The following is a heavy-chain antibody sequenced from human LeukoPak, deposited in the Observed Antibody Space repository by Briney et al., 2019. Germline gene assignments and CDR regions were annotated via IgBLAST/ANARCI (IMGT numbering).Heavy chain of an antibody. CDR3: ARHGIAAAGKKIDY. Sequence: SETLSLTCAVYGGSFSGYYWSWIRQPPGKGLEWIGEINHSGSTNYNPSLKSRVTISVDTSKNQSSLKLSSVTAADTAVYYCARHGIAAAGKKIDYWGQGTLVTVSS. CDR2: INHSGST. D-gene: IGHD6-13*01. CDR1: GGSFSGYY. J-gene: IGHJ4*02. V-gene: IGHV4-34*01.